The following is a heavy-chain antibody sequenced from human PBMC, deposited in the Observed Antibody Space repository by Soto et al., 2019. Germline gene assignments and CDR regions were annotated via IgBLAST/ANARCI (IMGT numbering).Heavy chain of an antibody. CDR1: GFTFSSYA. V-gene: IGHV3-23*01. CDR2: ISGSGGST. Sequence: EVQLLESGGGLVQPGGSLRLSCAASGFTFSSYAMSWVRQAPGKGLEWVSAISGSGGSTYYADSVKGRFTISRDNSKNTLYMQMNSLRAEDTAVYYCAKDREYGDFFDYWGQGTLVTVSS. J-gene: IGHJ4*02. CDR3: AKDREYGDFFDY. D-gene: IGHD4-17*01.